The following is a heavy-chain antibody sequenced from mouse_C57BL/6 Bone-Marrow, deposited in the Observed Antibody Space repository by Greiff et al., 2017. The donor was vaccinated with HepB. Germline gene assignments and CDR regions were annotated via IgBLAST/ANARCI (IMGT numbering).Heavy chain of an antibody. D-gene: IGHD2-4*01. Sequence: QVHVKQPGAELVKPGASVKLSCKASGYTFTSYWMHWVKQRPGQGLEWIGMIHPNSGSTNYNEKFKSKATLTVDKSSSTAYMQLSSLTSEDSAVYYCARYDYDPAYWGQGTLVTVSA. CDR1: GYTFTSYW. V-gene: IGHV1-64*01. CDR3: ARYDYDPAY. J-gene: IGHJ3*01. CDR2: IHPNSGST.